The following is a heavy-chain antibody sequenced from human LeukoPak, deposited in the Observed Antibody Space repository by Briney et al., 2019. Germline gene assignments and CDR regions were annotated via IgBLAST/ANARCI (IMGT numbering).Heavy chain of an antibody. Sequence: PGGSLRLSCAASGFTFSSYSMNWVRQAPGKGPEWVSSICSSSSYIYYADSVKGRFTISRDNAKNSLYLQMNSLRAEDTAVYYCARFGGGYGMDVWGQGTTVTVSS. D-gene: IGHD2-15*01. CDR2: ICSSSSYI. CDR3: ARFGGGYGMDV. J-gene: IGHJ6*02. CDR1: GFTFSSYS. V-gene: IGHV3-21*01.